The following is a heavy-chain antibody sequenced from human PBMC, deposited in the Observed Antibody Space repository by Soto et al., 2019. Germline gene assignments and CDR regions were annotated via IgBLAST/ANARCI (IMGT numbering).Heavy chain of an antibody. CDR2: IKQDGSEK. CDR3: ATSRTFDY. Sequence: PGGSLRLSCAASGFTFSSYWMSWVRQAPGKGLEWVANIKQDGSEKYYVDSVKGRSTISRDNANNSLFLQMSSLRAEDTAVYYCATSRTFDYWGQGTLVTVSS. J-gene: IGHJ4*02. D-gene: IGHD6-13*01. CDR1: GFTFSSYW. V-gene: IGHV3-7*01.